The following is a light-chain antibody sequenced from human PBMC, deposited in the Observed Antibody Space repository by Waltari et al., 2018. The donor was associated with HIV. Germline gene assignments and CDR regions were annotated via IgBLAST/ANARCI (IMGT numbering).Light chain of an antibody. J-gene: IGKJ1*01. CDR3: QHYGSSTGT. CDR2: GAS. Sequence: EIVLTQSPGTLSLSPGERATLSCRASQSVSSSYLAWYQQKPGQAPRLLIYGASTRATGIPDRFSGSESGTDFTLTISRLEPEDFALYYCQHYGSSTGTFGQGTKVEI. CDR1: QSVSSSY. V-gene: IGKV3-20*01.